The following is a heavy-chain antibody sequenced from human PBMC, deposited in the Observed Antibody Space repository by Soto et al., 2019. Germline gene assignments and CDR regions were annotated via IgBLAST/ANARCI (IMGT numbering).Heavy chain of an antibody. D-gene: IGHD4-4*01. Sequence: LRLSCAASGFTFSTYTMNWVRQAPGKGLEWVSYISGTGNTIYYADSVKGRFTISRDNAKNSLYLQMNSLRDEDTAVYYCARRKTTVIRVVSDFDYWGQGTLVTVSS. CDR3: ARRKTTVIRVVSDFDY. J-gene: IGHJ4*02. CDR2: ISGTGNTI. V-gene: IGHV3-48*02. CDR1: GFTFSTYT.